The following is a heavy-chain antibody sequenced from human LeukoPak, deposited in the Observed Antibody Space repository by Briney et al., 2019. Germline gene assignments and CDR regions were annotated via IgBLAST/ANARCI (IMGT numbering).Heavy chain of an antibody. CDR1: GFSLSTSGMC. D-gene: IGHD5-12*01. J-gene: IGHJ4*02. Sequence: SGPALVKPTQTLTLTCTFSGFSLSTSGMCVSWIRQPPGKALEWLARIDWDDDKYYSTSLKTRLTISKDTSKNRVVLTMTNMEPVDTATYYCARIYRGNNWPFDYWGQGTLVTVSS. CDR3: ARIYRGNNWPFDY. V-gene: IGHV2-70*11. CDR2: IDWDDDK.